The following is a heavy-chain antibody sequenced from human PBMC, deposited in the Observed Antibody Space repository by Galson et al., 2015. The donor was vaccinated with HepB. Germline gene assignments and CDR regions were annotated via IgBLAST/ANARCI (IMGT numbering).Heavy chain of an antibody. J-gene: IGHJ4*02. CDR2: IWYDGNDK. CDR3: AREGLGELSYDY. V-gene: IGHV3-33*01. D-gene: IGHD3-16*02. CDR1: GFSFSSYG. Sequence: SLRLSCAASGFSFSSYGMHWVRQAPGKGLEWVAVIWYDGNDKYYADSVKGRFTISRDNSKNTLYLQMNSLRVEDTAVYYCAREGLGELSYDYWGQGTLVTVSS.